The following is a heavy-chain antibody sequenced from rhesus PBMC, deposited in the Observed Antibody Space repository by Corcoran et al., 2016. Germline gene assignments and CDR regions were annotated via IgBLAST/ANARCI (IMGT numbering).Heavy chain of an antibody. CDR2: IYWDDYK. D-gene: IGHD4-29*01. J-gene: IGHJ4*01. Sequence: QVTLKESGPALVKPTQTLTLTCTFSRFSIRTNGLVVGWIRQPPGKALEWLALIYWDDYKYYSTSLKSRLTISKDTSKNQVVFTMTNMDPVDTATYFCARRPHYGNFDYWGQGVLVIVSS. CDR3: ARRPHYGNFDY. CDR1: RFSIRTNGLV. V-gene: IGHV2-174*01.